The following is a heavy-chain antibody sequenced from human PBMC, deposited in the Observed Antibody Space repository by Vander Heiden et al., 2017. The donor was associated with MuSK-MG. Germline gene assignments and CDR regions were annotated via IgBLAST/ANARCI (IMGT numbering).Heavy chain of an antibody. D-gene: IGHD4-17*01. CDR1: GFTFSSYS. Sequence: EVQLVESGGGLVQPGGSLRLSCAASGFTFSSYSVNWVRQAPGKGLEWVSSISSSSSYIYYANSVKGRFTISRDNAKNSLYLQMNSLRAEDTAVYYCARLRDTVASKGAYYFDYWGQGTLVTVSS. J-gene: IGHJ4*02. CDR2: ISSSSSYI. V-gene: IGHV3-21*01. CDR3: ARLRDTVASKGAYYFDY.